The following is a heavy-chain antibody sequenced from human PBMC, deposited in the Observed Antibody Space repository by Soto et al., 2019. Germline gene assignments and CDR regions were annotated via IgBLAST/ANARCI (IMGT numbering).Heavy chain of an antibody. V-gene: IGHV3-23*01. CDR2: LGGNSRSA. D-gene: IGHD3-3*01. CDR3: KGHYYGSGNYPHF. Sequence: EVQLLESGGDFVHPGGSARLSCAASGFSFTTYAFDWVRQTPGRRLEWVAGLGGNSRSAYYADSVEGRFTISRDNSRNTVFLQMNTLRVEDSATYYCKGHYYGSGNYPHFWGQGTPVTVAP. CDR1: GFSFTTYA. J-gene: IGHJ4*02.